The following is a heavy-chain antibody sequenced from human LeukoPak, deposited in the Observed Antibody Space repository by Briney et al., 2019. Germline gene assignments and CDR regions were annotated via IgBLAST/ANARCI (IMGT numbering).Heavy chain of an antibody. CDR1: GGSVSSGSYY. CDR2: IYYSGST. J-gene: IGHJ4*02. D-gene: IGHD1-26*01. Sequence: SETLSLTCTVSGGSVSSGSYYWSWIRQPPGKGPEWIGYIYYSGSTNYNPSLKSRVTISVDTSKNQFSLKLSSVTAADTAVYYCAREEPGGATFDYWGQGTLVTVSS. V-gene: IGHV4-61*01. CDR3: AREEPGGATFDY.